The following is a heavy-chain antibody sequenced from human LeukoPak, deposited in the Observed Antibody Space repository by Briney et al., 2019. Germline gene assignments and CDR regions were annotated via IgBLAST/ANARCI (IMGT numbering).Heavy chain of an antibody. Sequence: SVKVSCKASGGTFSSYAISWVRQAPGQGLEWMGGIIPIFGTANYAQKFQGRVTITADESTSTAYMELSSLRSEDTAVYYCARFRYHYYDSSGYFGYFDYWGQGTLVTVSS. CDR2: IIPIFGTA. V-gene: IGHV1-69*13. CDR3: ARFRYHYYDSSGYFGYFDY. CDR1: GGTFSSYA. J-gene: IGHJ4*02. D-gene: IGHD3-22*01.